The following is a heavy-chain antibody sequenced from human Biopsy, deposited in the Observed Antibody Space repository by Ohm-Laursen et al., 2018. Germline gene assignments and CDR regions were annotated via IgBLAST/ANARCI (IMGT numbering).Heavy chain of an antibody. J-gene: IGHJ4*02. Sequence: SDTLSLTCSVSGVYISDYYWSWIRQPPGGGLEWVGSIYYSGSTNYNPSLKSRVTISADTSKSQLSLHLTSVTAADTAVYYCASRGLVMASDYYFDDWGQGTLVTVSS. V-gene: IGHV4-59*08. CDR2: IYYSGST. CDR3: ASRGLVMASDYYFDD. CDR1: GVYISDYY. D-gene: IGHD3/OR15-3a*01.